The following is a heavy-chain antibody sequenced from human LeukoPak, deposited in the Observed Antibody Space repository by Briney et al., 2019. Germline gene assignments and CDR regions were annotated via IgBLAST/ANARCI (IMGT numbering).Heavy chain of an antibody. D-gene: IGHD6-13*01. CDR2: IYYSGST. V-gene: IGHV4-59*01. CDR3: ARTSYSSSWYPSFLDY. Sequence: SETLSLTCTVSGVSISSYYWSWIRQPPGKGLEWIGYIYYSGSTNYNPSLKSRVAISVDTSKNQFSLKLSSVTAADTAVYYCARTSYSSSWYPSFLDYWGQGTLVTVSS. CDR1: GVSISSYY. J-gene: IGHJ4*02.